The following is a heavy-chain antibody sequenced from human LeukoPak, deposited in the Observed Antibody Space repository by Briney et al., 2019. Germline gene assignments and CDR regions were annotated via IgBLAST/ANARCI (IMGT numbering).Heavy chain of an antibody. CDR2: IYYSGST. CDR3: ARDGATVTYDAFDI. J-gene: IGHJ3*02. D-gene: IGHD4-17*01. CDR1: GGSISSSSYY. Sequence: SETLSLTCTVSGGSISSSSYYWGWIRQPPGKGLEWIGSIYYSGSTYYNPSLKSRVTMSVDTSKNQFSLKLSSVTAADTAVYYCARDGATVTYDAFDIWGQGTMVTVSS. V-gene: IGHV4-39*07.